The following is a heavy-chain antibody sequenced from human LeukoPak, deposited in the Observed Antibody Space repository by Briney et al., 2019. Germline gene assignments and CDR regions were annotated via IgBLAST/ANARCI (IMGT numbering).Heavy chain of an antibody. CDR3: ARLRCSGDSCYSGLGYEDY. Sequence: SETLSLTCTVSGGSISSSSNYWGWIRQAPGKGLEWIGSIYYSGTTYYNPSLKSRVTISVDTSKNQFSLKLSSVTAADTAVYYCARLRCSGDSCYSGLGYEDYWGQGTLVTVSS. V-gene: IGHV4-39*01. CDR2: IYYSGTT. D-gene: IGHD2-15*01. CDR1: GGSISSSSNY. J-gene: IGHJ4*02.